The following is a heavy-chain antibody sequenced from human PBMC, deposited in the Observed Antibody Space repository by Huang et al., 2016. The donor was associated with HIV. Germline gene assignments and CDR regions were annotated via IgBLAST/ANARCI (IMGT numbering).Heavy chain of an antibody. CDR1: GYTFTSYS. Sequence: QVQLVQSGAEVKKPGASVKFSCKTSGYTFTSYSIPWLRQAPGQGIEGMGSINPDVDSTSYAPKFQGRFTITRDTSTSTVYMELSSLRSEDTAMYYCAREGQGYAMDVWGQGTTVTVSS. CDR2: INPDVDST. CDR3: AREGQGYAMDV. J-gene: IGHJ6*02. V-gene: IGHV1-46*01.